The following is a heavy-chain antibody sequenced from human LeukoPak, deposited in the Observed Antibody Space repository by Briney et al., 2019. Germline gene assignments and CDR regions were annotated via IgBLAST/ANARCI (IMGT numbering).Heavy chain of an antibody. CDR1: GDSVSSNSVA. J-gene: IGHJ4*02. D-gene: IGHD5-24*01. Sequence: SQTLSLTCAISGDSVSSNSVAWNWIRQSPSRGLEWLGRTYYRSQWYNEYAVSVKSRISINPDTSKNQFSLQLNSVTPEDTAVYYCARDPRLRDGYNFDYWGQGTLVTVSS. CDR2: TYYRSQWYN. CDR3: ARDPRLRDGYNFDY. V-gene: IGHV6-1*01.